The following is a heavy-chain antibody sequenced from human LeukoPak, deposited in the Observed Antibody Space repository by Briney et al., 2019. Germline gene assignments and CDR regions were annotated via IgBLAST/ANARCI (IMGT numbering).Heavy chain of an antibody. J-gene: IGHJ4*02. CDR3: AKDHSSSWYDHIFDY. CDR2: IRYDGSNK. CDR1: GFTFSSYG. D-gene: IGHD6-13*01. V-gene: IGHV3-30*02. Sequence: GGSLRLSCAASGFTFSSYGMHWVRQAPGKGLEWGAFIRYDGSNKYYADSVKGRFTISRDNSKNTLYLQMNSLRAEDTAVYYCAKDHSSSWYDHIFDYWGQGTLVTVSS.